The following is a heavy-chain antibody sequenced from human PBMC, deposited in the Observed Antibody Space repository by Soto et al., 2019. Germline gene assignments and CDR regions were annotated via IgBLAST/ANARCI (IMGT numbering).Heavy chain of an antibody. CDR2: VYHSGKT. D-gene: IGHD2-15*01. J-gene: IGHJ2*01. Sequence: QVQLQESGPGLVKPSETLSLTCTVSGDYISSHYWSWIRQPPGKGLVWIGYVYHSGKTDSNPSLKSRVTRAMHTSKNQISLSPASVTAAGPAVYYCAGHKGSTPAVWNFHLWGRGTRVTVSS. CDR1: GDYISSHY. V-gene: IGHV4-59*08. CDR3: AGHKGSTPAVWNFHL.